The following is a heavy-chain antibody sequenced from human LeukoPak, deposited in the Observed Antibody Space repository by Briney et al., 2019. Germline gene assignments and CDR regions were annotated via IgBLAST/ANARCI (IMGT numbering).Heavy chain of an antibody. CDR3: ARGGERAVAAFDP. J-gene: IGHJ5*02. V-gene: IGHV3-66*01. D-gene: IGHD6-19*01. Sequence: GGPLRLSCAASGFTFSSYGMSWVRQAPGKGLEWVSVIYSGGSTYYADSVKGRFTISRDNSKNTLYLQMNSLRAEDTAVYYCARGGERAVAAFDPWGQGTLVTVSS. CDR1: GFTFSSYG. CDR2: IYSGGST.